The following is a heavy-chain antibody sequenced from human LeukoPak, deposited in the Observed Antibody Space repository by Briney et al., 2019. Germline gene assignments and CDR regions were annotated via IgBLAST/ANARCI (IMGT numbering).Heavy chain of an antibody. CDR2: IRYDGSNK. CDR3: ARERRPLLWFGELLFVGMDV. J-gene: IGHJ6*04. V-gene: IGHV3-33*01. Sequence: PGGSLRLSCAASGFTFSSYGMHWVRQAPGKGLEWVAVIRYDGSNKYYADSVKGRFTISRDNSKNTLYLQMNSLRAEDTAVYYCARERRPLLWFGELLFVGMDVWGKGTTVTVSS. D-gene: IGHD3-10*01. CDR1: GFTFSSYG.